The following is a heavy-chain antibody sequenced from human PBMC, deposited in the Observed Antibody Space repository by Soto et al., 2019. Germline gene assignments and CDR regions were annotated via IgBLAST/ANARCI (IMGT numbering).Heavy chain of an antibody. J-gene: IGHJ5*02. CDR2: IIPIFGTA. D-gene: IGHD2-2*01. V-gene: IGHV1-69*13. CDR1: GGTFSSYA. CDR3: ARERAENIVVVSWFDP. Sequence: GASVKVSCKASGGTFSSYAISWVRQAPGQGLEWMGGIIPIFGTANYAQKFQGRVTITADESTSTAYMELSSLRSEDTAVYYCARERAENIVVVSWFDPWGQGTLVTVSS.